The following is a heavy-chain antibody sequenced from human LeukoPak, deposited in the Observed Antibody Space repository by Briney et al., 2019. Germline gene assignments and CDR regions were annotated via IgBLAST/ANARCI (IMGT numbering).Heavy chain of an antibody. CDR3: ARDDYNWFDP. CDR2: IKQDGSEK. CDR1: GFTFSSYA. D-gene: IGHD5-12*01. J-gene: IGHJ5*02. V-gene: IGHV3-7*03. Sequence: GGSLRLSCAASGFTFSSYAMSWVRQAPGKGLEWVANIKQDGSEKYYVDSVKGRFTISRDNAKNSLYLQMNSLRAEDTAVYYCARDDYNWFDPWGQGTLVTVSS.